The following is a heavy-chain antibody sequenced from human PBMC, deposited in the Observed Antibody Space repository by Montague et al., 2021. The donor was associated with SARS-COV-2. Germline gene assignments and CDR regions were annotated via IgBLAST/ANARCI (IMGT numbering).Heavy chain of an antibody. CDR3: ARDRYSSAWSSHFDY. D-gene: IGHD6-19*01. Sequence: SETLSLTCTVSGGSISSYYWSWIRQPPGKGLEWIGYIYYSGSTNYNPSLKSRVTISVDTSKNQFSLKLSSVTAADTAVYYCARDRYSSAWSSHFDYWGQGTLVTVSS. CDR1: GGSISSYY. CDR2: IYYSGST. J-gene: IGHJ4*02. V-gene: IGHV4-59*13.